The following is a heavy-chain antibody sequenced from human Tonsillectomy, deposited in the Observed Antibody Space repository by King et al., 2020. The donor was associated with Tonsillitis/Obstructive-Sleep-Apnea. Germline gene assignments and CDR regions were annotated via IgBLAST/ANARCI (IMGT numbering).Heavy chain of an antibody. CDR3: AKDRLYYDFWSGYFGSGYYYGMDV. D-gene: IGHD3-3*01. CDR1: GFTFSSYG. Sequence: VQLVESGGGVVQPGRSLRLSCAASGFTFSSYGMHWVRQAPGKGLEWVAVISYDGSNKYYADSVKGRFNISRDNSKNTLYLQMNSLRAEDTAVYSCAKDRLYYDFWSGYFGSGYYYGMDVWGQGTTVTVSS. V-gene: IGHV3-30*18. CDR2: ISYDGSNK. J-gene: IGHJ6*02.